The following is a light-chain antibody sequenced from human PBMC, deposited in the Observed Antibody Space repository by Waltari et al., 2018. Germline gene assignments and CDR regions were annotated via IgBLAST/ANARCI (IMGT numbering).Light chain of an antibody. Sequence: EIVLTQSPATLSLSPGAGATLSCRASQSVSSYLAWYQQKPGQAPRLLIYDASNRATGIPARFSGSGSGTDFTLTISSLEPEDFAVYYCQQRPGFTFGPGTKVDIK. CDR2: DAS. CDR3: QQRPGFT. CDR1: QSVSSY. V-gene: IGKV3-11*01. J-gene: IGKJ3*01.